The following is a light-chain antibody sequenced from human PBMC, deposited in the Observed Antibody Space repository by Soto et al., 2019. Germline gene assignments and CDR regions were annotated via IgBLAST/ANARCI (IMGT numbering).Light chain of an antibody. J-gene: IGKJ1*01. Sequence: DIQMTQSPSTLSASVGDRVTITCRASQSISTWLAWYQQKPGKAPKLLIYKASSLEGGVPSRFSGSGSGTEFTFTISSLQPDDFATYYCQHYNSYSWTFGQGTKVEIK. CDR3: QHYNSYSWT. V-gene: IGKV1-5*03. CDR1: QSISTW. CDR2: KAS.